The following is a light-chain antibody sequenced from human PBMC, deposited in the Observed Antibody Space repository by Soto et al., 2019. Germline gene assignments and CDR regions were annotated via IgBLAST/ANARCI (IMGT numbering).Light chain of an antibody. J-gene: IGKJ4*01. V-gene: IGKV1-12*01. CDR3: QQANSFPLT. CDR2: DRS. Sequence: DIQMTQSASTVSASVGDRVTITCGASQGLDRWVAWYQQRTGKAPKFLIYDRSILEPGVPSRFSGSGYGTDFNHTINSLQTEDFATYYCQQANSFPLTFGGGTKVDIK. CDR1: QGLDRW.